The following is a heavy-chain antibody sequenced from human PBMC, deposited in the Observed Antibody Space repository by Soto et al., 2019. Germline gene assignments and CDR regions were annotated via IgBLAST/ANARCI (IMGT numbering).Heavy chain of an antibody. D-gene: IGHD6-19*01. Sequence: GGSLRLSCAASGFTFDDYAMHWVRQAPGKGLEWVSGISWNSGSIGYADSVKGRFTISRDNAKNSLYLQMNSLRAEDAALYYCAKEDHSSGWYLEAFDIWGQGTMVTVSS. CDR2: ISWNSGSI. CDR3: AKEDHSSGWYLEAFDI. V-gene: IGHV3-9*01. CDR1: GFTFDDYA. J-gene: IGHJ3*02.